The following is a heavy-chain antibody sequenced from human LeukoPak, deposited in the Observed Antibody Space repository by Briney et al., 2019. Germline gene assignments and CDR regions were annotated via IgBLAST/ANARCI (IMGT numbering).Heavy chain of an antibody. CDR2: ITPSSGSA. V-gene: IGHV1-69*05. CDR3: ARGIAPGYFDF. Sequence: GASVKVSCKASGGTVSDYPVSWVRQTPGQGLEWVGGITPSSGSANYAQKFQGRVTIRTDDSTATAYLDLTGLRSEDTAVYYCARGIAPGYFDFWGQGTLVTVSS. J-gene: IGHJ4*02. CDR1: GGTVSDYP. D-gene: IGHD2-21*01.